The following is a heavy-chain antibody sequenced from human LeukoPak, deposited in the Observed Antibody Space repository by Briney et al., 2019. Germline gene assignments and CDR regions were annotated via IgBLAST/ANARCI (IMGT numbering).Heavy chain of an antibody. V-gene: IGHV4-59*11. Sequence: SETLSLTCIVSGASIRSHFWSWIRRPPGKALGWIGYMYNSGRTNYNPSLKSRVTISVDTSKNQFSLKLSSVTAADTAVYYCARDLVTVTKGFDIWGQGTMVTVSS. J-gene: IGHJ3*02. CDR1: GASIRSHF. CDR2: MYNSGRT. D-gene: IGHD4-17*01. CDR3: ARDLVTVTKGFDI.